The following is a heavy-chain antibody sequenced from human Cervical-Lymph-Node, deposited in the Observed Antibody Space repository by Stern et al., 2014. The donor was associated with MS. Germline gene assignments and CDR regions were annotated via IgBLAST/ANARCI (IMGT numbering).Heavy chain of an antibody. CDR1: GYTFTRYW. CDR3: ARLEGVTASYND. J-gene: IGHJ4*02. V-gene: IGHV1-46*04. D-gene: IGHD1-1*01. Sequence: QVQLVQSGAEVKEPGASVRGSCKTSGYTFTRYWIHWVRQAPGQGLEWVGIIQPRDGDTIYAQKLKCRVTMTRDSSTSTVYMELTNLRFEDTAVYYCARLEGVTASYNDWGQGTLLTVSS. CDR2: IQPRDGDT.